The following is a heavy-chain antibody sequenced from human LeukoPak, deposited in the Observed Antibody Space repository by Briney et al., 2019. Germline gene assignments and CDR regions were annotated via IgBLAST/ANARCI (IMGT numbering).Heavy chain of an antibody. V-gene: IGHV3-53*01. CDR3: ARELRNYYDSSGYPYYFDY. CDR2: IYSGGST. D-gene: IGHD3-22*01. Sequence: PGGSLRLSCAASGFTVSSNYMSWVRQAPGKGLEWVSVIYSGGSTYYADSVKGRFTISRDNSKNTLYLQMNSLRAEDTAVYYCARELRNYYDSSGYPYYFDYWGQGTLVTVSS. J-gene: IGHJ4*02. CDR1: GFTVSSNY.